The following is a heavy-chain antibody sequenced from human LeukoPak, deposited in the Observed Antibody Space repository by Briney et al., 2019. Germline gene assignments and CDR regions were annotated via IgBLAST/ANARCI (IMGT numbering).Heavy chain of an antibody. CDR3: AKVTIRAFDI. J-gene: IGHJ3*02. D-gene: IGHD4/OR15-4a*01. CDR1: GFTFSSYG. Sequence: GGSLRLSCAASGFTFSSYGMHWVRQAPGKGLEWVAFIRYDGSNKYYADSVKGRFTISRDNSENTLYLQMNSLRAEDTAVYYCAKVTIRAFDIWGQGTMVTVSS. CDR2: IRYDGSNK. V-gene: IGHV3-30*02.